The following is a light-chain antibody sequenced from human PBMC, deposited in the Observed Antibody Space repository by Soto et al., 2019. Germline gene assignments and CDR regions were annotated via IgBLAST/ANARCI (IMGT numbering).Light chain of an antibody. CDR1: SSDVAYYNH. J-gene: IGLJ1*01. CDR2: EVN. V-gene: IGLV2-14*01. Sequence: QSALTQPASVSGSPGQSITISCTGTSSDVAYYNHVSWYQQHPGKAPKLLIYEVNNRPSGVSHRFSGPKSGNTASLTISGLQAEDEADYYCSSFASTHTYVFGTGTKLTVL. CDR3: SSFASTHTYV.